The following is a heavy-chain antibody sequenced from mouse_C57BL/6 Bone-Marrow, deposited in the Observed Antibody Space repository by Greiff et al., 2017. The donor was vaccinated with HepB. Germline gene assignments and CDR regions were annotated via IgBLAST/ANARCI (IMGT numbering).Heavy chain of an antibody. J-gene: IGHJ4*01. V-gene: IGHV3-6*01. CDR3: ARGWAMDY. D-gene: IGHD1-1*02. Sequence: EVQRVESGPGLVKPSQSLSLTCSVTGYSITSGYYWNWIRQFPGNKLEWMGYISYDGSNNYNPSLKNRISITRDTSKNQFFLKLNSVTTEDTATYYCARGWAMDYWGQGTSVTVSS. CDR1: GYSITSGYY. CDR2: ISYDGSN.